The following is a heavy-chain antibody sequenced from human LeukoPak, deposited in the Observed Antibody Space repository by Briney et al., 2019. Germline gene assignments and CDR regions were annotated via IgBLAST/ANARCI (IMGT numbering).Heavy chain of an antibody. V-gene: IGHV4-59*11. Sequence: SETLSLTCTVSGGSISGHYWSWIRQPPGKGLEWIGYIHYTGRTDYSPSLKSRVSLSVDLSKNQFSLELTSVTAADTAVYYCAGGHRHRGIFDYWGQGTLVTVSS. CDR2: IHYTGRT. CDR3: AGGHRHRGIFDY. D-gene: IGHD2-21*01. CDR1: GGSISGHY. J-gene: IGHJ4*02.